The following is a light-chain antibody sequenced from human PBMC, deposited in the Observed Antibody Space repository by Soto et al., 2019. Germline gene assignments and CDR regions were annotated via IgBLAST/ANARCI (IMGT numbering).Light chain of an antibody. Sequence: QSVLTQPPSASGTPGQRVTISCSGSTANIGTNTVNWFQHLPGSAPKLLIYTNDQRPSGVPDRFSGSRSGTSASLAISGLQSEDEADYYCATSDDSVYVFGTGTKVTVL. CDR1: TANIGTNT. CDR3: ATSDDSVYV. CDR2: TND. V-gene: IGLV1-44*01. J-gene: IGLJ1*01.